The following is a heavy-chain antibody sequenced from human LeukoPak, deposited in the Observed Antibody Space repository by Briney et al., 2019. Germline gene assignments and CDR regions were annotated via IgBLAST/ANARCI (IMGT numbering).Heavy chain of an antibody. CDR3: ARGHSYGFPSGSYYFDY. CDR1: GFTFSSYW. J-gene: IGHJ4*02. CDR2: IKQYGSEK. D-gene: IGHD5-18*01. Sequence: GGSLRLSCAASGFTFSSYWMSWVRQAPGKGLEWVANIKQYGSEKYYVDSVKGRFTISRDNAKNSLYLQMNSLRAEDTAVYYCARGHSYGFPSGSYYFDYWGQGTLVTVSS. V-gene: IGHV3-7*01.